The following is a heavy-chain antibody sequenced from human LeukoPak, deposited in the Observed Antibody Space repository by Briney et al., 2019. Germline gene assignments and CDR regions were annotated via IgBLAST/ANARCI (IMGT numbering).Heavy chain of an antibody. Sequence: ASVKVSCKASGYTFTGYYMHWARQAPGQGLEWMGIINPSGGSTSYAQKFQGRVTMTRDTSTSTVYMELSSLRSEDTAVYYSARDILPSYSGYDRTLPDYWGQGTLVTVSS. D-gene: IGHD5-12*01. CDR2: INPSGGST. J-gene: IGHJ4*02. CDR3: ARDILPSYSGYDRTLPDY. CDR1: GYTFTGYY. V-gene: IGHV1-46*01.